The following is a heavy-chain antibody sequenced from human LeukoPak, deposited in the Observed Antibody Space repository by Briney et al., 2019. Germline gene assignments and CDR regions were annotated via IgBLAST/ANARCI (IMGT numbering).Heavy chain of an antibody. CDR1: GGSISSSSYY. V-gene: IGHV4-39*07. D-gene: IGHD3-22*01. Sequence: MPSETLSLTCTVSGGSISSSSYYWGWIRQPPGKGLEWIGSIYYSGSTYYNPSLKSRVTISVDTSKNQFSLKLSSVTAADTAVYYCATLGFSSGYYYYFDHWGQGTLVTVSS. CDR3: ATLGFSSGYYYYFDH. CDR2: IYYSGST. J-gene: IGHJ4*02.